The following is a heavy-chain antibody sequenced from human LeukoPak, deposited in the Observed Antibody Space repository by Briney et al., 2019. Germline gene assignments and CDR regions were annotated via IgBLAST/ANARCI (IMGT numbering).Heavy chain of an antibody. CDR2: ISSSGSTI. D-gene: IGHD6-19*01. CDR3: AREELSIAVAGATNLDY. Sequence: GGSLRLSCAASGFTFSDYYMSWIRQAPGKGLEWVSYISSSGSTIYYADSVKGRFTISRDNAKNSLYLQMNSLRAEDTAVYYCAREELSIAVAGATNLDYWGQGTLVTVSS. V-gene: IGHV3-11*01. CDR1: GFTFSDYY. J-gene: IGHJ4*02.